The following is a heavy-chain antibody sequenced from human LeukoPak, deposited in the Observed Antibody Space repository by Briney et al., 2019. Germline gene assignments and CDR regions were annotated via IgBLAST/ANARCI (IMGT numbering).Heavy chain of an antibody. Sequence: PGGSLRLSCAASGFTFSSYGMHWGREAPGKGLGGGAFIRDDGSNKYYADSVKGRFTISRDNSKNTLYLQINSLRAEDTAVYYCAKDLVLRYCTNGVCPVDYWGQGTLVTVSS. CDR1: GFTFSSYG. CDR2: IRDDGSNK. J-gene: IGHJ4*02. V-gene: IGHV3-30*02. CDR3: AKDLVLRYCTNGVCPVDY. D-gene: IGHD2-8*01.